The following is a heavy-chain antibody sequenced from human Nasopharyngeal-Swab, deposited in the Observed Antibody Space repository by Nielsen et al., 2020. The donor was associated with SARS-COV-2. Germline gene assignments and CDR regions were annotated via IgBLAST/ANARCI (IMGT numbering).Heavy chain of an antibody. CDR1: GFSFNNYG. Sequence: WGSLTLSCTASGFSFNNYGMHWVRQAPGKGLEWVAVISYEGSKKYYAESVEGRFTISRDYSKSTLYLQMNSLRPEDTAMYYCAKANVLFWFGQFKNDGFDIWGQGTMVAVSS. V-gene: IGHV3-30*18. D-gene: IGHD3-10*01. CDR2: ISYEGSKK. CDR3: AKANVLFWFGQFKNDGFDI. J-gene: IGHJ3*02.